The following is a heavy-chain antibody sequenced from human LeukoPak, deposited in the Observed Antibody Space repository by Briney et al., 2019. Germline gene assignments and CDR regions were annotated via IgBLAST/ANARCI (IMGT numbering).Heavy chain of an antibody. CDR3: ARDVAVVESATSNFDH. J-gene: IGHJ4*02. CDR2: IKEDGSKT. CDR1: GFRFSNYW. Sequence: GGSLRLSCATSGFRFSNYWMTWVRQAQGKGLEWVASIKEDGSKTYYVDSLKARFTISRDNAQMSLYLRMNNLRVDDTAVYYCARDVAVVESATSNFDHWGQGTLVSVSS. D-gene: IGHD2-15*01. V-gene: IGHV3-7*01.